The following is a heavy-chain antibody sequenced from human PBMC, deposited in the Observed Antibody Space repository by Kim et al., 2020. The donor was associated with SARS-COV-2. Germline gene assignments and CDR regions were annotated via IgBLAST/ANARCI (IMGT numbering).Heavy chain of an antibody. CDR2: IYPGDSDT. CDR1: GYSFTSYW. D-gene: IGHD3-10*01. V-gene: IGHV5-51*01. J-gene: IGHJ4*02. CDR3: ARLTPSIWFGEAEFDY. Sequence: GESLKISCKGSGYSFTSYWIGWVRQMPGKGLEWMGIIYPGDSDTIYSPPFQGQVTISADKSISTAYLQWGSLKASDAAMYYCARLTPSIWFGEAEFDYWGKGSLVSVCS.